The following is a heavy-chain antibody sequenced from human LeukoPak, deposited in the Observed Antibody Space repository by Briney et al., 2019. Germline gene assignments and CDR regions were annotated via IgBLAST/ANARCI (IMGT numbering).Heavy chain of an antibody. D-gene: IGHD5-18*01. CDR3: ARRGGYSYGDIGREHFDY. Sequence: GESLKISCKGSGYSFTSYWIGWVRQMPGKGLEWMGIIYPGDSDTRYSPSFQGQVTISADKSISTAYLQWSSLKASDTAMYYCARRGGYSYGDIGREHFDYWGQGTLVTVSS. V-gene: IGHV5-51*01. J-gene: IGHJ4*02. CDR1: GYSFTSYW. CDR2: IYPGDSDT.